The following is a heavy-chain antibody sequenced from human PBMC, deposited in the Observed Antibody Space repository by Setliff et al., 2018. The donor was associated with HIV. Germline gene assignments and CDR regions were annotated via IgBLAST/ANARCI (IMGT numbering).Heavy chain of an antibody. Sequence: SETLSLTCTVSGGSISSNSYYWGWFRQPPGKGLEWIGSIYHTGSTYYKPSLKSRVTISVDTSKNQFSLRLSSVAAADTAVYYCARDVPWGDYYYYMDVWGKGTTVTVSS. J-gene: IGHJ6*03. V-gene: IGHV4-39*07. CDR3: ARDVPWGDYYYYMDV. CDR2: IYHTGST. CDR1: GGSISSNSYY. D-gene: IGHD3-16*01.